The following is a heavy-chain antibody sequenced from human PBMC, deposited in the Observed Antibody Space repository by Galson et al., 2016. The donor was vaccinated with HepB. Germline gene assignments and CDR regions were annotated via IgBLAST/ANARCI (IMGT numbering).Heavy chain of an antibody. Sequence: AISGDSVSSNNAGWNWIRQSPSRGLEWLGKTYYWSKWYNDYSVSLKGRITITSDTSKNQFSLHPNSVTPEDTAVYYCASEPPVVPPTYYYYMDVWGEGTTVTVSS. CDR1: GDSVSSNNAG. CDR3: ASEPPVVPPTYYYYMDV. D-gene: IGHD2-2*01. J-gene: IGHJ6*03. CDR2: TYYWSKWYN. V-gene: IGHV6-1*01.